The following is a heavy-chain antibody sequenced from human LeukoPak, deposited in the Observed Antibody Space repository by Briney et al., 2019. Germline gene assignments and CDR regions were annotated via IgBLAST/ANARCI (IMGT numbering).Heavy chain of an antibody. CDR1: GYSFTSYW. CDR2: LYPGDSDT. Sequence: GESLKISCKSSGYSFTSYWIAWVRQMPGKGLEWMGILYPGDSDTRYSPTFQGQVTISADRSITTAYLQWSSLKASDTAMYYCARLYLPYTSAWYGSAFDIWGQGTMVTVSS. J-gene: IGHJ3*02. V-gene: IGHV5-51*01. CDR3: ARLYLPYTSAWYGSAFDI. D-gene: IGHD6-13*01.